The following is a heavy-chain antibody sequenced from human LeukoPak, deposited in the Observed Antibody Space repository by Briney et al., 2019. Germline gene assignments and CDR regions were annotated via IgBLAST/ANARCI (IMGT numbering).Heavy chain of an antibody. CDR2: TSYDGSNK. J-gene: IGHJ4*02. CDR1: GFTFSSYA. V-gene: IGHV3-30*04. D-gene: IGHD2-2*01. Sequence: GGSLRLSCAASGFTFSSYAMHWVRQAPGKGLEWVAVTSYDGSNKYYADSVKGRFTISRDNSKNTLYLQMNSLRAEDTAVYYCARGSLGCSSTSCYPFDYWGQGTLVTVSS. CDR3: ARGSLGCSSTSCYPFDY.